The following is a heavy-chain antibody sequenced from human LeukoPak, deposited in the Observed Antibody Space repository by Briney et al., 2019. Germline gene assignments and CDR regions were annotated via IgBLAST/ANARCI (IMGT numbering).Heavy chain of an antibody. Sequence: PSETLSLTCAVYGGSFSGYYWSWIRQPPGKGLEWIGEIKQSGSTNYNPCLKRRVTISVDTYKNQFSLKLSSVTAADTAVYYCGTSSLAYDSSGYYSPLRYYYYMDVWGKGTTVTVSS. CDR2: IKQSGST. D-gene: IGHD3-22*01. CDR3: GTSSLAYDSSGYYSPLRYYYYMDV. CDR1: GGSFSGYY. J-gene: IGHJ6*03. V-gene: IGHV4-34*01.